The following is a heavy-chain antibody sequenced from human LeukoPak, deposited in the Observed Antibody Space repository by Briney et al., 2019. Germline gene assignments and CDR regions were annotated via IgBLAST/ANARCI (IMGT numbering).Heavy chain of an antibody. CDR2: INNSGST. CDR1: GGSFSGYY. D-gene: IGHD2-2*01. CDR3: ARDAVGYCSSTSCPNWFDP. Sequence: PSETLSLTCAVYGGSFSGYYWSWIRQPPGKGLEWIGEINNSGSTNYNPSLKSRVTISVDTSKNQFSLKLSSVTAADTAVYYCARDAVGYCSSTSCPNWFDPWGQGTLVTVSS. J-gene: IGHJ5*02. V-gene: IGHV4-34*01.